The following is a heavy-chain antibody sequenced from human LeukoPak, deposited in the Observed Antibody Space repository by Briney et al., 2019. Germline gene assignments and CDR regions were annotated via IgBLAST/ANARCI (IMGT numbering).Heavy chain of an antibody. V-gene: IGHV3-21*01. Sequence: GGSLRLSCAASGFTFSSYNMNWVRQAPGKGLEWVSSISSSSSYIYYADSVKGRFTISRDNAKNSLYLQMNSLRAEDTAVYYCARDSSAYTAIDYWGQGTLVTVSS. CDR2: ISSSSSYI. D-gene: IGHD5-18*01. CDR3: ARDSSAYTAIDY. CDR1: GFTFSSYN. J-gene: IGHJ4*02.